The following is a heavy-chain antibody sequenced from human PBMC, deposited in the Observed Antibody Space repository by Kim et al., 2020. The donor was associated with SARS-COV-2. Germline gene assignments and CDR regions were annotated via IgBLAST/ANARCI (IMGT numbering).Heavy chain of an antibody. CDR1: GFTFSGSA. CDR3: RNPPAYCSSTSCLHRRDV. V-gene: IGHV3-73*01. J-gene: IGHJ6*04. CDR2: IRSKANSYAT. Sequence: GGSLRLSCAASGFTFSGSAMHWVRQASGKGLEWVGRIRSKANSYATAYAASVKGRFTISRDDSKNTAYLQMNSLKTEDTAVYYCRNPPAYCSSTSCLHRRDVWGKGTTVTVSS. D-gene: IGHD2-2*01.